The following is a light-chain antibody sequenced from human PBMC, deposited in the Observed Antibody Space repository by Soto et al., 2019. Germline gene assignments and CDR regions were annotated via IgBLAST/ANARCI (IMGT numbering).Light chain of an antibody. CDR3: SSYAGINNLGV. J-gene: IGLJ1*01. CDR2: EVN. CDR1: SSDVGGYKY. Sequence: QSALTQPPSVSGSPGQSVTISCTGTSSDVGGYKYVSWYQHHPGKAPKLMIFEVNKRPSGVPDRFSGSKSGNTASLTVSGLQAEDEADYYCSSYAGINNLGVFGTGTKLTV. V-gene: IGLV2-8*01.